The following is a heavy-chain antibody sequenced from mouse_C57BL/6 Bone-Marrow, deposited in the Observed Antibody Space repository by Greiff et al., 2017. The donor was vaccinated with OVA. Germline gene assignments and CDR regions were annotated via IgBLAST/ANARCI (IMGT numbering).Heavy chain of an antibody. D-gene: IGHD1-1*01. J-gene: IGHJ1*03. CDR3: ITTVVATTDWYFDV. Sequence: VQLQQPGAELLKPGASVKMSCKASGYTFTSYWITWVKQRPGQGLEWIGDIYPGSGSTNYNEKFKSTATLTVDTSSSTAYMQLSSLTSEDSAVYYCITTVVATTDWYFDVWGTGTTGTVSS. CDR2: IYPGSGST. CDR1: GYTFTSYW. V-gene: IGHV1-55*01.